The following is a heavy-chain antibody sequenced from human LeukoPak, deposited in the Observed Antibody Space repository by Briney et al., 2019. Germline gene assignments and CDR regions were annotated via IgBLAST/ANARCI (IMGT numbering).Heavy chain of an antibody. CDR3: ANYYDSSGHFDY. Sequence: SETLSLTCAVYGGSFSGYYWSWIRQPPGKGLEWIGEINHSGSTNYNPSLKSRVTISVDTSKNQFSLKLSSVTAADTAVYYCANYYDSSGHFDYWGQGTLVTVSS. CDR1: GGSFSGYY. D-gene: IGHD3-22*01. J-gene: IGHJ4*02. CDR2: INHSGST. V-gene: IGHV4-34*01.